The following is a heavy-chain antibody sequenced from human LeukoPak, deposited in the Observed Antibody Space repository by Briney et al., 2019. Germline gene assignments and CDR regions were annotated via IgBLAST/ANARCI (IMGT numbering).Heavy chain of an antibody. J-gene: IGHJ4*02. CDR2: IYNGGTT. CDR1: GFTVSSNY. CDR3: ARAPPGTYYYDY. V-gene: IGHV3-53*01. D-gene: IGHD1-1*01. Sequence: GGSLRLSCAASGFTVSSNYMSWVRQAPGKGLEWVSIIYNGGTTNYADSVKGRFTISRDNSKNTLYLQMNSLRAEDTAVYYCARAPPGTYYYDYWGQGTLVTVSS.